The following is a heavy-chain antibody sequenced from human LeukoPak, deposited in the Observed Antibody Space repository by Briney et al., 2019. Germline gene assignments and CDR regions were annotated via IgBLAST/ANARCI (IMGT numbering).Heavy chain of an antibody. CDR3: ARRIVVVPAASYYYYYMDV. CDR1: GGSISSYY. Sequence: SETLSLTCTVSGGSISSYYWSWIRQPPGKGLEWIGYIYYSGSTDYNPSLKSRVTISVDTSKNQFSLKLSSVTAADTAVYYCARRIVVVPAASYYYYYMDVWGKGTTVTVSS. D-gene: IGHD2-2*01. CDR2: IYYSGST. J-gene: IGHJ6*03. V-gene: IGHV4-59*01.